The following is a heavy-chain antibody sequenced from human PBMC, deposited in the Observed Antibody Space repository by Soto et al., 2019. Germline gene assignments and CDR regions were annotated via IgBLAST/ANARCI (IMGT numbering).Heavy chain of an antibody. Sequence: SSETLSLTCTFSCGSVSSGSYYWSWIRQPPGKGLEWIGYIYYSGSTNYNPSLKSRVTISVDTSKNQFSLKLSSVTAADTAVYYCARAAGATVYGMDVWGQGTTVTVSS. J-gene: IGHJ6*02. CDR1: CGSVSSGSYY. V-gene: IGHV4-61*01. CDR2: IYYSGST. D-gene: IGHD1-26*01. CDR3: ARAAGATVYGMDV.